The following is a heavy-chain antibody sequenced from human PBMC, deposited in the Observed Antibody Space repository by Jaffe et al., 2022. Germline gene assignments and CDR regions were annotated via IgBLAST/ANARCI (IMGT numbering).Heavy chain of an antibody. Sequence: QVQLVQSGAEVKKPGASVKVSCKASGYTFTSYYMHWVRQAPGQGLEWMGIINPSGGSTSYAQKFQGRVTMTRDTSTSTVYMELSSLRSEDTAVYYCARDFVRGYYGSGSPPSNRFDYWGQGTLVTVSS. D-gene: IGHD3-10*01. CDR3: ARDFVRGYYGSGSPPSNRFDY. CDR2: INPSGGST. J-gene: IGHJ4*02. V-gene: IGHV1-46*01. CDR1: GYTFTSYY.